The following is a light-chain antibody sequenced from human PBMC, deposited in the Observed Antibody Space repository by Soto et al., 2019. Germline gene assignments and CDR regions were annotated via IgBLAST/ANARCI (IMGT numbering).Light chain of an antibody. Sequence: QSVLTQPPSASGTPWQRVAISCSGSSSNIGSNTVNWYQQLPGTAPKLLIYSNNQRPSGVPDRFSGSVSGTSASLAISGLQSEDEADYYCATWDDSLNGPVFGGGTKVTVL. CDR2: SNN. V-gene: IGLV1-44*01. CDR1: SSNIGSNT. CDR3: ATWDDSLNGPV. J-gene: IGLJ2*01.